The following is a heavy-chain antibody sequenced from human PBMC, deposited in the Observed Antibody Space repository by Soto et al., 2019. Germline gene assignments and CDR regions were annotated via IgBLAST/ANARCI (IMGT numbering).Heavy chain of an antibody. Sequence: GGSLRLSCAASGFTFSSYGMHWVRQALGKGLEWVAVISYDGSNKYYADSVKGRFTISRDNSKNTLYLQMNSLRAEDTAVYYCASMARAELDYWGQGTLVTVSS. V-gene: IGHV3-30*03. J-gene: IGHJ4*02. CDR3: ASMARAELDY. CDR2: ISYDGSNK. CDR1: GFTFSSYG. D-gene: IGHD3-10*01.